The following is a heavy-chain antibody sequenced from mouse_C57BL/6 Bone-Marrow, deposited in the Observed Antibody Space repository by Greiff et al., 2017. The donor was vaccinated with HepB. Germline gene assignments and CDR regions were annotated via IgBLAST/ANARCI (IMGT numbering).Heavy chain of an antibody. Sequence: EVKLVESGGGLVKPGGSLKLSCAASGFTFSSYAMSWVRQTPEKRLAWVATISDGGSYTYYPDNVKGRFTISRDNAKNNLYLQMSHLKSEDTAMYYCAREGFFFAWFAYWGQGTLVTVSA. J-gene: IGHJ3*01. V-gene: IGHV5-4*01. CDR2: ISDGGSYT. CDR3: AREGFFFAWFAY. CDR1: GFTFSSYA.